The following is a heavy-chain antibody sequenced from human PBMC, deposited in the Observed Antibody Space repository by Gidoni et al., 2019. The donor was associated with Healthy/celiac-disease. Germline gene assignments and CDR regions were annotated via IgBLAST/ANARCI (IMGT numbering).Heavy chain of an antibody. CDR3: ARDLAAAGYFDY. Sequence: QVQLVESGGGVVQPGRSLRLSCAASGFTFSTYGMHWVRQAPGKGLEWVAVIWYDGSNKYYADSVKGRFTISRDNSKNTLYLQMNSLRAEDKAVYYCARDLAAAGYFDYWGQGTLVTVSS. V-gene: IGHV3-33*01. CDR1: GFTFSTYG. CDR2: IWYDGSNK. D-gene: IGHD6-13*01. J-gene: IGHJ4*02.